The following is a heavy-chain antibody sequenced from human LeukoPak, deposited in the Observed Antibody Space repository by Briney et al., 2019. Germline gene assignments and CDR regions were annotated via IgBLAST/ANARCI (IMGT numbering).Heavy chain of an antibody. CDR3: ARGTSSGYFH. D-gene: IGHD6-25*01. CDR1: GGSFSGYY. CDR2: IDNSRST. J-gene: IGHJ4*02. V-gene: IGHV4-34*01. Sequence: SETLSLTCTVYGGSFSGYYWSWIRQPPGKGLEWIGDIDNSRSTNHNPSLKSRVTISVDTSKNHFSLRLSSVTAADTAVYYCARGTSSGYFHWGLGTLVTVSS.